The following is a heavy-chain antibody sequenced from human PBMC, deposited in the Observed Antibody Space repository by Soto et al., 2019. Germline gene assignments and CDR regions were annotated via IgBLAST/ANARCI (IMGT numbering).Heavy chain of an antibody. CDR1: GFTFSDHY. J-gene: IGHJ3*01. CDR2: IRNKANSYTT. Sequence: EVQLVESGGGLVQPGGSLRLSCAVSGFTFSDHYMDWVRQAPGKGLEWVGRIRNKANSYTTEYAASVKGRFTISRDDSKNSLYLQMNSRKTEDTAVYYCVRGNRAFDVWGQGTMVTVSS. CDR3: VRGNRAFDV. V-gene: IGHV3-72*01.